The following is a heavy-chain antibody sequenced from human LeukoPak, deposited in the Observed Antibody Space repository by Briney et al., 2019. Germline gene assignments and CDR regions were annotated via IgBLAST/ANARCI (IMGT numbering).Heavy chain of an antibody. Sequence: SETLSLTCTVSGGSISSHYWSWIRQPAGKGLEWIGRIYSSGNTNYNPSLKSRVTTSVDTSKNHFSLELNSVTAADTAVYYCARGPIVGVGTRFDYWGQGTLVTVSS. CDR1: GGSISSHY. D-gene: IGHD6-13*01. V-gene: IGHV4-4*07. J-gene: IGHJ4*02. CDR3: ARGPIVGVGTRFDY. CDR2: IYSSGNT.